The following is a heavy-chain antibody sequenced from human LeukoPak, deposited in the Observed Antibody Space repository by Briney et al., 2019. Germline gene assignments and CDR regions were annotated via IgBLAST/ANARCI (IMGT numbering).Heavy chain of an antibody. CDR2: IYYSGST. CDR3: ARDARRNDVYSRQPHFDY. CDR1: GGSISSYY. V-gene: IGHV4-59*01. D-gene: IGHD1-1*01. J-gene: IGHJ4*02. Sequence: SETLSLTCTVSGGSISSYYWSWIRQPPGKGLEWIGYIYYSGSTNYNPSLKSRVTISVDTSKNQFSLKLSSVTAADTAVYYCARDARRNDVYSRQPHFDYWGQGTLVTVSS.